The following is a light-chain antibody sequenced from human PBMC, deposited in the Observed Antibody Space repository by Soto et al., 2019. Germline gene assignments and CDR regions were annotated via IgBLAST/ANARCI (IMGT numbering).Light chain of an antibody. Sequence: IVITQFPAIFAVTHEEGATLSCRASQSVSSKLAWYQQKPGQAPRLLIFGASTRPTGVPARFSGSGSGTEFTRTISSLQFEDVAVYYCQQSGTTFGQGTKVDIK. J-gene: IGKJ1*01. CDR3: QQSGTT. CDR1: QSVSSK. V-gene: IGKV3-15*01. CDR2: GAS.